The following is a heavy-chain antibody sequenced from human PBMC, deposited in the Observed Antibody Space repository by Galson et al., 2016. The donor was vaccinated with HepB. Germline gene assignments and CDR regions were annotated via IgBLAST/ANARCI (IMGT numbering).Heavy chain of an antibody. CDR1: GFAFSGSA. D-gene: IGHD2-15*01. V-gene: IGHV3-73*01. J-gene: IGHJ5*02. Sequence: SLRLSCAASGFAFSGSAMHWVRQASGKGLEWVGHIRNKANNYATSYAEEVIGRFIISRDHIKKTAYLQINSRKPEDTALYFFTRSSPFCIGGSCYDWVDPWGQGTRVTVSS. CDR3: TRSSPFCIGGSCYDWVDP. CDR2: IRNKANNYAT.